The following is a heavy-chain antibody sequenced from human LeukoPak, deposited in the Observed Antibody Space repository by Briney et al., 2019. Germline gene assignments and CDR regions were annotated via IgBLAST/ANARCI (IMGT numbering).Heavy chain of an antibody. CDR3: TRGQTPYY. CDR2: IRSKAYGGTT. V-gene: IGHV3-49*04. J-gene: IGHJ4*02. CDR1: GFTFGDYA. Sequence: PGGSLRLSCTASGFTFGDYAMTWVRQAPGKGLEWVGCIRSKAYGGTTEYAASVNGRFNNSRDDSKSIAYLQMNSLKAEDTAVYYCTRGQTPYYWGQGTLVTVSS.